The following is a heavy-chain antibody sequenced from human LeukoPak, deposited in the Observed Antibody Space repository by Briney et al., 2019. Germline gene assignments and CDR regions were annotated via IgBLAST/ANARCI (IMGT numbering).Heavy chain of an antibody. CDR2: INPNSGGT. J-gene: IGHJ4*02. Sequence: ASVKVSCKASGYTFTRYGISWVRQAPGQGLEWMGWINPNSGGTNYAQKFQGRVTMTRDTSISTAYMELSRLRSDDTAVYYCARKLELPDYWGQGTLVTVSS. CDR3: ARKLELPDY. CDR1: GYTFTRYG. V-gene: IGHV1-2*02. D-gene: IGHD1-7*01.